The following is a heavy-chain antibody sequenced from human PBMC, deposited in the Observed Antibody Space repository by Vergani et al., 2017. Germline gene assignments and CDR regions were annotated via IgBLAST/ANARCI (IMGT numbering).Heavy chain of an antibody. Sequence: EVQLLESGGGLVQPGGSLRLSCAASGFTFSTYAMTWVRQAPGKGLEWVSTISSDGGSTYYADSVKGRFTISRDNSKNTLSLQVNSLRAEDTAVYYCAKDRATVTSRFDYWGQGTLVTVSS. CDR1: GFTFSTYA. CDR2: ISSDGGST. V-gene: IGHV3-23*01. J-gene: IGHJ4*02. CDR3: AKDRATVTSRFDY. D-gene: IGHD4-17*01.